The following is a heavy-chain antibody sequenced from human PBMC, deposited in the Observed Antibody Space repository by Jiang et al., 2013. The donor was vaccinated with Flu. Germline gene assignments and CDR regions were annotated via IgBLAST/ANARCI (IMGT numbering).Heavy chain of an antibody. J-gene: IGHJ6*01. CDR3: ARGYDWNYG. V-gene: IGHV1-3*01. Sequence: GAEVKKPGASVKVSCKASGYNFKNYAMHWVRQAPGQRLEWMGRRSAGNGDSIYSQDFQDRVTFSNDTSANTAYMELSSLRSEDTAVYYCARGYDWNYG. CDR2: RSAGNGDS. D-gene: IGHD1-20*01. CDR1: GYNFKNYA.